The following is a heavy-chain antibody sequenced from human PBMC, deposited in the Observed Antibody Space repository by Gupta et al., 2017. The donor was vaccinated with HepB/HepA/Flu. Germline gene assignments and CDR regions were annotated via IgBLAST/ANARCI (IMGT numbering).Heavy chain of an antibody. D-gene: IGHD1-14*01. CDR2: ISWDDDK. V-gene: IGHV2-5*02. Sequence: QITLKESGPTLVNPTQTLTLTFTFAGFSITTLGVGVGWIRQPPGKALEWLAVISWDDDKRSTPSLESRLTITKDTSKNQVVLTLTNVDPLDTATYYCAQATGPYFDFWGQGTLVTVSS. CDR3: AQATGPYFDF. J-gene: IGHJ4*02. CDR1: GFSITTLGVG.